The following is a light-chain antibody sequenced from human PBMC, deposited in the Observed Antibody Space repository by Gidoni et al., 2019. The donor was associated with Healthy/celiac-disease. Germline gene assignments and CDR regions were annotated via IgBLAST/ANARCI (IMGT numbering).Light chain of an antibody. CDR2: GAS. Sequence: EIVMTQSPATLSVSPGERATLSCRASQSVSSNLAWYQQTPGQAPRLLIYGASTRATGIPARFSGSGSGTEFTLTISSLQSEDFAVYYCQQYNNWPPRGTFGQGTKVEIK. CDR1: QSVSSN. CDR3: QQYNNWPPRGT. J-gene: IGKJ1*01. V-gene: IGKV3-15*01.